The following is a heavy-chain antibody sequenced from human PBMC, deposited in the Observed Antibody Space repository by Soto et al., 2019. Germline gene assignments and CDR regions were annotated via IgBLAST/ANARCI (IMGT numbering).Heavy chain of an antibody. V-gene: IGHV1-46*01. CDR3: ASEKGGFDI. Sequence: QVHLVQSGAEVQTPGASVTLSCKASGDIFTSHYMHWLRQAPGQGLEWMGYIDPSVGSTAYAQEFQGRVTMTRDMSSSSVYMELSSLRSDDTAMYYCASEKGGFDIWGQGTVVTVSS. J-gene: IGHJ3*02. CDR2: IDPSVGST. D-gene: IGHD2-15*01. CDR1: GDIFTSHY.